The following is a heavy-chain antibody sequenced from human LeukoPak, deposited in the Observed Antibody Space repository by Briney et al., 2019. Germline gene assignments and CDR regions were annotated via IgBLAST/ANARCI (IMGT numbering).Heavy chain of an antibody. D-gene: IGHD5-18*01. CDR2: TYYTGTT. J-gene: IGHJ4*02. CDR3: ARGYGRYFDY. Sequence: SETLSLTCTVSNGSISSFYWTWIRQPPGKGLEWIGYTYYTGTTDYNPSLKSRVTISVDTSKNQFSLKLSSVTAADTAVYYCARGYGRYFDYWGQGTLVTVSS. V-gene: IGHV4-59*01. CDR1: NGSISSFY.